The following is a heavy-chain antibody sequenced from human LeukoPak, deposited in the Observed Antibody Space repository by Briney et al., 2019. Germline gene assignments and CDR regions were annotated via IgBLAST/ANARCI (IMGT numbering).Heavy chain of an antibody. CDR2: INDGGST. CDR3: AKNNWFDP. J-gene: IGHJ5*02. Sequence: SETLSLTCAASGGSFSGHYWSWIRQPPGEGLEWIGEINDGGSTKYNPSLKSRVTISADTSKNQFSLKLSSVTAADTAVYYCAKNNWFDPWGQGTLVTVSS. V-gene: IGHV4-34*01. CDR1: GGSFSGHY.